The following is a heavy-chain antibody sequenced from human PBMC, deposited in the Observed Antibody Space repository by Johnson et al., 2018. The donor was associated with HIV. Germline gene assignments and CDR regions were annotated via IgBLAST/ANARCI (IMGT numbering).Heavy chain of an antibody. CDR1: GFTFSSYG. V-gene: IGHV3-33*06. D-gene: IGHD3-22*01. J-gene: IGHJ3*02. CDR2: IWYDGSNK. CDR3: AKDLNVITMIVGSDAFDI. Sequence: VQLVESGGGVVQPGRSLRLSCTASGFTFSSYGMHWVRQAPGKWLAWVAVIWYDGSNKYYADSVKGRLTISRDNSKNSLYLQMNSLRAEDTALYYCAKDLNVITMIVGSDAFDIWGQGTMVTVSS.